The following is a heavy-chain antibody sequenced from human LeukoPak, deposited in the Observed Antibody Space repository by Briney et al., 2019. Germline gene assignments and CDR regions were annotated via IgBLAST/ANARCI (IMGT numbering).Heavy chain of an antibody. CDR3: ARAPFMTMVRGVGWFDP. CDR1: GGSFSSNA. CDR2: IIPIFGTA. D-gene: IGHD3-10*01. V-gene: IGHV1-69*13. J-gene: IGHJ5*02. Sequence: ASVKVSCKASGGSFSSNAISWVRQAPGQGLEWMGGIIPIFGTANYAQKFQGRVTITADESTSTAYMELSSLRSEDTAVYYCARAPFMTMVRGVGWFDPWGQGTLVTVSS.